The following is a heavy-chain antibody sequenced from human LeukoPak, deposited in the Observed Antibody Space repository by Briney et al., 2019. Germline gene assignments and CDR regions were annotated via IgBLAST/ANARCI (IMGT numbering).Heavy chain of an antibody. V-gene: IGHV3-15*01. D-gene: IGHD2-15*01. Sequence: GGSLRLSCEASGFTFRDYWMTWVRQAPGKGLEWVGRIKSKADGGTSDYAAPVKGRFTISRDDSKNTLYLQMNSLKAEDTAVYYCTTDDLGYCSGGNCYSPVNDYWGREPWSPSPQ. J-gene: IGHJ4*02. CDR2: IKSKADGGTS. CDR3: TTDDLGYCSGGNCYSPVNDY. CDR1: GFTFRDYW.